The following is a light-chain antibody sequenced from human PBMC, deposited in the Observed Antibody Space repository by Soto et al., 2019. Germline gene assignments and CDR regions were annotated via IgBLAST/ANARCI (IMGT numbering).Light chain of an antibody. CDR2: AAS. V-gene: IGKV1-27*01. J-gene: IGKJ4*01. Sequence: DFQLAQSPSSLSPSVGDRVTITCRASQHIMNDLAWYQQKPGKPPRLLIPAASTLQSGVPSRFSASGFGTEFTLTISSLQPEDAATYYCHKYNSLPPTFGGGTKVDIK. CDR3: HKYNSLPPT. CDR1: QHIMND.